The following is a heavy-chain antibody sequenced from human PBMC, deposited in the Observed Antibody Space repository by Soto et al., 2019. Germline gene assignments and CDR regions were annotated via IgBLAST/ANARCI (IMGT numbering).Heavy chain of an antibody. CDR1: GFTFSGSA. Sequence: GGSLRLSCAASGFTFSGSAMHWVRQASGKGLEWVGRIRSKANSYATAYAASVKGRFTISRDDSKNTAYLQMNSLKTEDTAVYYCIAHCTSCYAGPNYYYMDVWGKGTTVTVSS. V-gene: IGHV3-73*01. J-gene: IGHJ6*03. CDR3: IAHCTSCYAGPNYYYMDV. CDR2: IRSKANSYAT. D-gene: IGHD2-2*01.